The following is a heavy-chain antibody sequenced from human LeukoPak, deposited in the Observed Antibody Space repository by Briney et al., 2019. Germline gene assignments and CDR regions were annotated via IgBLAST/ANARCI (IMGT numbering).Heavy chain of an antibody. V-gene: IGHV4-34*01. J-gene: IGHJ4*02. CDR1: GGPFSGYY. CDR2: INHSGST. D-gene: IGHD3-16*01. Sequence: PSETLSLTCAVYGGPFSGYYWSWIRQPPGKGLEWIGEINHSGSTNYNPSLKSRVTISVDTSKNQFSLKLSSVAAADTAVYYCARLRPPPGEIITFGGAPQPYFDYWGQGTLVTVSS. CDR3: ARLRPPPGEIITFGGAPQPYFDY.